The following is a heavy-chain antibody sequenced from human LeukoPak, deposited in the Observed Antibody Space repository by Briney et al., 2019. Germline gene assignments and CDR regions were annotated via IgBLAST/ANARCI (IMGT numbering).Heavy chain of an antibody. CDR2: IKRDESAI. CDR3: AKLLGDATTYDY. J-gene: IGHJ4*02. V-gene: IGHV3-7*01. Sequence: AGGSLRLSCTAPGLTFGDYAMSWVRQAPGKGLEWVASIKRDESAIFYLASVKGRFTISRDNARNLLFLQMNTLRAEDTAVYYCAKLLGDATTYDYWGQGALVTVSS. D-gene: IGHD1-1*01. CDR1: GLTFGDYA.